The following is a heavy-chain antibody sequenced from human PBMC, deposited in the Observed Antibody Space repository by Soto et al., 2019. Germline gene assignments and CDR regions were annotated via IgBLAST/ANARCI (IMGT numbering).Heavy chain of an antibody. J-gene: IGHJ4*02. V-gene: IGHV3-7*02. D-gene: IGHD3-10*01. Sequence: EVQLVESGGGLVQPGGSLRLSCAASGFTFSDYWMSWVRQDPGKGLECVANIKTDGSGKYYVDLLKGRYTISRDNAKNSLDLQMNSFRDEDTAVYYCASSMGRGGNDYWGQGTLVAVSS. CDR2: IKTDGSGK. CDR1: GFTFSDYW. CDR3: ASSMGRGGNDY.